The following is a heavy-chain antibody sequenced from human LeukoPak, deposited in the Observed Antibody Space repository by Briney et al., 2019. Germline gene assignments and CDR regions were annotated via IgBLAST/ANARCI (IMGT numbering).Heavy chain of an antibody. Sequence: QPGGSLRLSCSASGFTFSSYAMHWVRQAPGKGLEYVSAISSNGGSTYYADSVKGRFTISRDNSKNTLYLQMSSLRAEDTAVYYCVKFLVAAPDAFDIWGQGTMVTVSS. D-gene: IGHD5-12*01. J-gene: IGHJ3*02. V-gene: IGHV3-64D*06. CDR2: ISSNGGST. CDR3: VKFLVAAPDAFDI. CDR1: GFTFSSYA.